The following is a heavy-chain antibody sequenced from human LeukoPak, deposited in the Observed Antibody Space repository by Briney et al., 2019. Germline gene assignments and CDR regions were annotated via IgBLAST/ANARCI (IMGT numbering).Heavy chain of an antibody. D-gene: IGHD4-17*01. CDR1: GFTFSGSA. CDR2: IRSKANSYAT. Sequence: AGGSLRLSCAASGFTFSGSAMHWVRQASGKGLEWVGRIRSKANSYATAYAASVKGRFTISRDDSKNTAYLQMNSLKTEDTAVYYCTRPLYGDYVNYYYGMDVWGQGITVTVSS. J-gene: IGHJ6*02. V-gene: IGHV3-73*01. CDR3: TRPLYGDYVNYYYGMDV.